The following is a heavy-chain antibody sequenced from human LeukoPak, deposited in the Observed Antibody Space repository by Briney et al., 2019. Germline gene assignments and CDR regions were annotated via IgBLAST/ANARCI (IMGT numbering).Heavy chain of an antibody. CDR1: GGSINSYY. CDR3: ARGPPGGQFDP. J-gene: IGHJ5*02. CDR2: IYYSGSN. V-gene: IGHV4-59*01. Sequence: PSETLSLTCTVSGGSINSYYWSWIRQPPGKGLEWIGYIYYSGSNKYNPSLKRRVTISVDTSKNQSSLKLSSVTAADTAVYYCARGPPGGQFDPWGQGTLVTVSS. D-gene: IGHD3-10*01.